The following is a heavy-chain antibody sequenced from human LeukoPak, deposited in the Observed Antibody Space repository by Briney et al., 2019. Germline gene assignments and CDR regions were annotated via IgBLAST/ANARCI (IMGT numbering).Heavy chain of an antibody. V-gene: IGHV3-23*01. CDR2: ISGSGGST. CDR1: GFNFSNCA. J-gene: IGHJ4*02. Sequence: PGGSLRLSCAASGFNFSNCAMSWVRQAPGKGLEWVSAISGSGGSTYYADSVKGRFTISRDNSKNTLYLQMNSLRAEDTAVYYCARGGPAAGRFDYWGQGTLVTVSS. CDR3: ARGGPAAGRFDY. D-gene: IGHD6-13*01.